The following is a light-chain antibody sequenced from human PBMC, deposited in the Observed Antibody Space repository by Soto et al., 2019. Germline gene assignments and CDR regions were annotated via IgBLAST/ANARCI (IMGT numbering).Light chain of an antibody. V-gene: IGKV1-27*01. CDR3: QQRSNWPYT. J-gene: IGKJ2*01. CDR2: EAS. CDR1: QGIRHY. Sequence: DIQMTQSPSSLSASVGDRVTITCRASQGIRHYLAWYQQKPGKVPKLLIYEASNLQSGVPSRFRGGGSGTEFTLTISSLQPEDVATYYCQQRSNWPYTFGQGTKLDIK.